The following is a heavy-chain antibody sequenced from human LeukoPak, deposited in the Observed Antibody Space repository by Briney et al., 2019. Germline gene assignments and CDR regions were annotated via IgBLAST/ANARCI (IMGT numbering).Heavy chain of an antibody. J-gene: IGHJ5*02. CDR1: GDSITSSYY. Sequence: SETLSLTCTVSGDSITSSYYWGWVRQPPGKGLEWIASFFYSGSTYYSPSLKSRITISVDTSKNQFSLMMKSVTAADTAVYYCARSSGYSSSWQQTKPYNWFDPWGQGTLVTVSS. CDR2: FFYSGST. D-gene: IGHD6-13*01. V-gene: IGHV4-39*07. CDR3: ARSSGYSSSWQQTKPYNWFDP.